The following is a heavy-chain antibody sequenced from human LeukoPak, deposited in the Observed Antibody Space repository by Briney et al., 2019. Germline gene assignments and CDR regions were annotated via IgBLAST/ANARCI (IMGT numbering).Heavy chain of an antibody. Sequence: GGSLRLSCAASGFTFSSYAMSWVRQAPGKGLECVSYIDGSSGNTYYADCEKGRFTISRDNSKNTLYLQMNSLRAEDTALYYCAKAPPYSSGWFQYYFDYWGQGTLVTVSS. CDR1: GFTFSSYA. CDR2: IDGSSGNT. J-gene: IGHJ4*02. D-gene: IGHD6-19*01. CDR3: AKAPPYSSGWFQYYFDY. V-gene: IGHV3-23*01.